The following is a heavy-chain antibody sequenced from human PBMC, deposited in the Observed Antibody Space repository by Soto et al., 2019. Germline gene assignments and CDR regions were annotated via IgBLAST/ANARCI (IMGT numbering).Heavy chain of an antibody. Sequence: SETLSLTCTVSGGSISSGGYYWSWIRQHPGKGLEWIGYIYYSGSTYYNPSLKSRVTISVDTSKNQFSLKLSSVTAADTAVYYWARGLSTYDSSGYYPLGQGTLVTVSS. J-gene: IGHJ5*02. CDR2: IYYSGST. V-gene: IGHV4-31*03. CDR3: ARGLSTYDSSGYYP. D-gene: IGHD3-22*01. CDR1: GGSISSGGYY.